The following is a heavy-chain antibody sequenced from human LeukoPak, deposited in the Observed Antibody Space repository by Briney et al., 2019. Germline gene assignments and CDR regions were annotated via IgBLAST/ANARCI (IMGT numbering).Heavy chain of an antibody. CDR2: ISGSGGST. D-gene: IGHD3-22*01. V-gene: IGHV3-23*01. J-gene: IGHJ4*02. Sequence: SGGSLRLSCAASGFTFSSYAVNWVRQAPGKGLEWVSAISGSGGSTYYADSVKGRFTISRDNSKNTLYLQMNSLRAEDTAVYYCAITSYDSSGYYFDYWGQGTLVTVSS. CDR1: GFTFSSYA. CDR3: AITSYDSSGYYFDY.